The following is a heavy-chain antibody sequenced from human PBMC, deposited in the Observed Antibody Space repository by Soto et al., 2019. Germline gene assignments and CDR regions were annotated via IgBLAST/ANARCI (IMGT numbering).Heavy chain of an antibody. CDR1: GFSFNPYN. D-gene: IGHD1-1*01. CDR3: ARGLERATVKNWFDS. Sequence: PGGSLRLSCEGSGFSFNPYNMNWVRQAPGKGLEWVASISTSSSYIYYAASVECLFTVSRDNARNSLFLQMTDLRDEDRAFYFCARGLERATVKNWFDSWGQGTQVTVSS. J-gene: IGHJ5*01. V-gene: IGHV3-21*01. CDR2: ISTSSSYI.